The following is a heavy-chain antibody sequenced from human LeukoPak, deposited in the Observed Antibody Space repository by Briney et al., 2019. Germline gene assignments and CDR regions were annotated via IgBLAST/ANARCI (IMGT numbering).Heavy chain of an antibody. J-gene: IGHJ6*02. Sequence: SETLSLTCTVSGGSISSYYWSWLRQPPGKGLEWIGYIYYSGSTNYNPSLKSRVTISVDTSKNQFSLKLSSVTAADTAVYYCARHVIPSYYYGSGSYKPYGMDVWGQGTTVTVSS. D-gene: IGHD3-10*01. CDR3: ARHVIPSYYYGSGSYKPYGMDV. CDR1: GGSISSYY. CDR2: IYYSGST. V-gene: IGHV4-59*08.